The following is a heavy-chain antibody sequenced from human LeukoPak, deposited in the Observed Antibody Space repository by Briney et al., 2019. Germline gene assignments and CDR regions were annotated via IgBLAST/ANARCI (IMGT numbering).Heavy chain of an antibody. CDR1: GFTVSSNY. Sequence: GGSLRLSCAASGFTVSSNYMGWVRQAPGKGLEWVSVIYSGGSTYYADSVKGRFTISRDNSKNTLYLQMNSLRAEDTAVYYCARDNQWLVLAYWGQGTLVTVSS. CDR2: IYSGGST. D-gene: IGHD6-19*01. CDR3: ARDNQWLVLAY. V-gene: IGHV3-66*01. J-gene: IGHJ4*02.